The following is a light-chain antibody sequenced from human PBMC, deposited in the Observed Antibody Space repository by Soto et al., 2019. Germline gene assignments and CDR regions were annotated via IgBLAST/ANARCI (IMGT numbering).Light chain of an antibody. Sequence: QSALTQPASVSGSAEQSITISCTGTSSDVGAYNYVSWYQQHPGKAPKLMIYEVSNRPSGVSNRYSGSKSGNTASLTISGLQAEDEADYYCSSYTSSSTLYVFGTGTKRTVL. CDR3: SSYTSSSTLYV. V-gene: IGLV2-14*01. J-gene: IGLJ1*01. CDR1: SSDVGAYNY. CDR2: EVS.